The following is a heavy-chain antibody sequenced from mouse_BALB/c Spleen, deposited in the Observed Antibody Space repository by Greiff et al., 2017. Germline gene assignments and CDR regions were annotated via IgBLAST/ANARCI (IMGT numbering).Heavy chain of an antibody. CDR3: ARGEWPYDYDLAFYYAMDY. CDR1: GYTFTSYV. Sequence: EVQGVESGPELVKPGASVKMSCKASGYTFTSYVMHWVKQKPGQGLEWIGYINPYNDGTKYNEKFKGKATLTSDKSSSTAYMELSSLTSEDSAVYYCARGEWPYDYDLAFYYAMDYWGQGTSVTVSS. CDR2: INPYNDGT. V-gene: IGHV1-14*01. D-gene: IGHD2-4*01. J-gene: IGHJ4*01.